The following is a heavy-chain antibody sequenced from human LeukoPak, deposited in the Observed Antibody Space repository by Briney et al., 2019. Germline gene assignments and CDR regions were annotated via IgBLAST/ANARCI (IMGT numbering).Heavy chain of an antibody. V-gene: IGHV1-3*03. CDR3: ARARYETRIWPKSRYDYYHYMDV. CDR2: INAGNGHT. Sequence: ASVKVSCKASGYTFTSYVIHWVRQAPGQRLEWMGWINAGNGHTKYSQEFQDRVTITRDTSASTAYMELSSLRSEDMAVYYCARARYETRIWPKSRYDYYHYMDVWGKGTTVTVSS. CDR1: GYTFTSYV. J-gene: IGHJ6*03. D-gene: IGHD3-3*01.